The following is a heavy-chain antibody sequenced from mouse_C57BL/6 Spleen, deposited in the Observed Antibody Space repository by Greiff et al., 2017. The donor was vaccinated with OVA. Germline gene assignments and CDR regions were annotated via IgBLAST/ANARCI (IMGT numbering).Heavy chain of an antibody. CDR1: GFSLTSYG. Sequence: QVQLQQSGPGLVQPSQSLSITCPVSGFSLTSYGVHWVRQSPGKGLAWLGVIWRGGSTDYNAAFMSRLSITKDNSKSQVFFKMNRLQADDTAIYYCAKKRGSQYPYAMDYWGQGTSVTVSS. J-gene: IGHJ4*01. V-gene: IGHV2-5*01. CDR3: AKKRGSQYPYAMDY. D-gene: IGHD1-1*02. CDR2: IWRGGST.